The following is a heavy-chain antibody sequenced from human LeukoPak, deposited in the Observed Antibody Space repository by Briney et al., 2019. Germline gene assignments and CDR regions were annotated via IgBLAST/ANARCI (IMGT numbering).Heavy chain of an antibody. V-gene: IGHV3-30*18. D-gene: IGHD6-13*01. Sequence: PGGSLRLSCAASGFTFSSYGMHWVRQAPGKGLEWVAVISYDGSNKYYADSVKGRFTISRDNSKSTLYLQMNSLRAEDTAVYYCAKDLRRGSSWYFDYWGQGTLVTVSS. CDR1: GFTFSSYG. J-gene: IGHJ4*02. CDR2: ISYDGSNK. CDR3: AKDLRRGSSWYFDY.